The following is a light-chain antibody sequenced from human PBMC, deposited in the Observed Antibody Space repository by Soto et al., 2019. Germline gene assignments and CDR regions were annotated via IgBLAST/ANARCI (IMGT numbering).Light chain of an antibody. Sequence: AIRMTQSPSSFSASTGARVTITCRASQGISSYLSWYQQKPGKASKLLIYAASTLQSGVASWSSGSGSGKDFTLTISCLQSEEFAAFYCHQYYSYPRTCGQGNKVEIK. V-gene: IGKV1-8*01. CDR1: QGISSY. J-gene: IGKJ1*01. CDR3: HQYYSYPRT. CDR2: AAS.